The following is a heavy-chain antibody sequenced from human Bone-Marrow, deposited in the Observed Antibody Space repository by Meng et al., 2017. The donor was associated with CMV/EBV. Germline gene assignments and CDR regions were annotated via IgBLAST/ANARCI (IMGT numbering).Heavy chain of an antibody. CDR1: GFTFSSYA. V-gene: IGHV3-23*04. CDR2: ISVSGGT. Sequence: EVQLVESGGGLVQPGWSLRLSCAASGFTFSSYAMTWVRQAPGKGLEWLSVISVSGGTYYADSVKGRFTISRDNSKNTLFLQMNSLGAEDTAIYYCARDWFEDYWGQGTLVTVSS. J-gene: IGHJ4*02. CDR3: ARDWFEDY. D-gene: IGHD3-10*01.